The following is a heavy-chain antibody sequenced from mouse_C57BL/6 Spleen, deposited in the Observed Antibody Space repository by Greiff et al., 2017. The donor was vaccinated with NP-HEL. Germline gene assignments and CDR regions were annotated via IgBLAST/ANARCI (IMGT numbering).Heavy chain of an antibody. J-gene: IGHJ1*03. CDR1: GFTFSDFY. V-gene: IGHV7-1*01. CDR3: ARDGSSYGYFDV. CDR2: SRNKANDYTT. D-gene: IGHD1-1*01. Sequence: EVMLVESGGGLVQSGRSLRLSCATSGFTFSDFYMEWVRQAPGKGLEWIAASRNKANDYTTEYSASVKGRFIVSRDTSQSILYLQMNALRAEDTAIYYCARDGSSYGYFDVWGTGTTVTVSS.